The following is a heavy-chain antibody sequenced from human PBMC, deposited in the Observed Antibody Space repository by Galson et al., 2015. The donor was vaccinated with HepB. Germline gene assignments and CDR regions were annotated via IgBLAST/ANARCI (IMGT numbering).Heavy chain of an antibody. Sequence: PALVKPTQTLTLTCTFSGFSLSTSGVGVGWIRQPPGKALEWLALIYWDDDKHSSPSLKSRLTITKDTSKNQVVLTMTNMDPVDTATYYCAHRGSGWDFDYWGQGTLVTVSS. CDR1: GFSLSTSGVG. J-gene: IGHJ4*02. CDR3: AHRGSGWDFDY. V-gene: IGHV2-5*02. CDR2: IYWDDDK. D-gene: IGHD6-19*01.